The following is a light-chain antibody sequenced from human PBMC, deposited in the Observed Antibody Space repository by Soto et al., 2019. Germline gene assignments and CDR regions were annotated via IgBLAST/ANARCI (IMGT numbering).Light chain of an antibody. V-gene: IGLV1-44*01. J-gene: IGLJ2*01. CDR1: SSNIGSYT. CDR3: AAWDDSLHGVV. Sequence: QSALTQPPSASGTPGQRVTISCSGSSSNIGSYTVNWYQQLPGAAPKVLIYTNNQRPSGVPDRFSGSKSGTSASLAISGLQSEDEADYYCAAWDDSLHGVVFGGGTKVNV. CDR2: TNN.